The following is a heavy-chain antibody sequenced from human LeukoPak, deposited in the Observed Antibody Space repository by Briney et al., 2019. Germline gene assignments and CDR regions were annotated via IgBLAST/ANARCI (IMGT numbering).Heavy chain of an antibody. CDR2: MNPNSGNT. V-gene: IGHV1-8*02. CDR3: ARGAGTRTESWFDP. D-gene: IGHD1-1*01. J-gene: IGHJ5*02. CDR1: GYTFTSYD. Sequence: GASVKVSCKASGYTFTSYDINWVRQATGQGLEWMGWMNPNSGNTGYAQKFQGRVTMTRDTSISTAYMELSRLRSDDTAVYYCARGAGTRTESWFDPWGQGTLVTVSS.